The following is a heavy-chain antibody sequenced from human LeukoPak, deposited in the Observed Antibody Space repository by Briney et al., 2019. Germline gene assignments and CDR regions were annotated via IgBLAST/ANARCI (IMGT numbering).Heavy chain of an antibody. J-gene: IGHJ6*03. V-gene: IGHV3-48*03. CDR2: ISSSGSTI. Sequence: GGSLRLSCAASGFTFSSYEMNWVRQAPGKGLEWVSYISSSGSTIYYADSVKGRFTIYRDNAKNSLYLQMNSLRAEDTAVYYCAGGFWSGYYGYYYYMDVWGKGTTVTVSS. CDR1: GFTFSSYE. CDR3: AGGFWSGYYGYYYYMDV. D-gene: IGHD3-3*01.